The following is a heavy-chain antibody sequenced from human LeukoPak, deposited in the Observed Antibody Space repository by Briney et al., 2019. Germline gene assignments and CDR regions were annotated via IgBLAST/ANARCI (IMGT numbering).Heavy chain of an antibody. Sequence: SETLSLTCAVYGGSFSGYYWSWIRQPPGKGLEWIGEINHSGSTNYNPSLKSRVTISVDTSKNQFSLKLSSVTAADTAVYYCARGFCSGGTCLGDDIWGQGTMVTVSS. D-gene: IGHD2-15*01. CDR1: GGSFSGYY. V-gene: IGHV4-34*01. CDR3: ARGFCSGGTCLGDDI. J-gene: IGHJ3*02. CDR2: INHSGST.